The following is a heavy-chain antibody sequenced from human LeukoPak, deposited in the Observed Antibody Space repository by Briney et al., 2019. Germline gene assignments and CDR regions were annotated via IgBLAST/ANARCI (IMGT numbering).Heavy chain of an antibody. V-gene: IGHV3-48*04. CDR2: ISSSSSTI. CDR1: GFTFSSYS. J-gene: IGHJ4*02. CDR3: ARAIAAAAPFDF. D-gene: IGHD6-13*01. Sequence: SGGSLRLSCAASGFTFSSYSMNWVRQAPGKGLEWVSYISSSSSTIYYADSVKGRFTISRDNAKNSLYLQMNSLRAEDTAIYYWARAIAAAAPFDFWGQGILVTVSS.